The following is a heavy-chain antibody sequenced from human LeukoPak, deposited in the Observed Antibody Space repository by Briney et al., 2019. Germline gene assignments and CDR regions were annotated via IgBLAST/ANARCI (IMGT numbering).Heavy chain of an antibody. CDR2: IIPIFGTA. CDR1: GGTFSSYA. CDR3: ARINWDRYDAFDI. Sequence: ASVKVSCKASGGTFSSYAISWVRQAPGQGLEWMGGIIPIFGTANYAQKFQGRVTITADKSTSTAYMELSSLRSEDTAVYYCARINWDRYDAFDIWGQGTMVTVSS. J-gene: IGHJ3*02. V-gene: IGHV1-69*06. D-gene: IGHD1-26*01.